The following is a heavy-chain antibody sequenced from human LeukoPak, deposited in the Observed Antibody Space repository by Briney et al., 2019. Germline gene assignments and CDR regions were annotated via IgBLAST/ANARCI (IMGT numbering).Heavy chain of an antibody. CDR1: GYTFTSYG. CDR2: INTNTGNP. V-gene: IGHV7-4-1*02. CDR3: ARDQRDYYGSGRNYYYYMDV. J-gene: IGHJ6*03. D-gene: IGHD3-10*01. Sequence: ASVKVSCKASGYTFTSYGISWVRQAPGQGLEWMGWINTNTGNPTYAQGFTGRFVFSLDTSVSTAYLQISSIKAEDTAVYYCARDQRDYYGSGRNYYYYMDVWGKGTTVTVSS.